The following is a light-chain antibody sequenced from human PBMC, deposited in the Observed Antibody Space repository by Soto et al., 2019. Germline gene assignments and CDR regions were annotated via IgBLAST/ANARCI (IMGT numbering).Light chain of an antibody. CDR1: GNNRPY. CDR3: QQSYSTTIS. J-gene: IGKJ5*01. Sequence: DIHMTQSLSSLSASVGDRVTIAXRASGNNRPYLNRYQQKRVXAPKXXXYNXSNLQSGVPSRLSGSGSGTDFTLPISSLQPEDFATYYCQQSYSTTISFGQGTRLEIK. CDR2: NXS. V-gene: IGKV1-39*01.